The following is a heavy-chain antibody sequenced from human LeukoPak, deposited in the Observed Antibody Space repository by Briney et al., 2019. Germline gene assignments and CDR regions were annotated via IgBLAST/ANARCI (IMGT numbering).Heavy chain of an antibody. V-gene: IGHV4-39*01. Sequence: PSETLSLTCTVSGGSISSSSYYWGWIRQPPGKGLEWIGSIYYSGSTYYNPSLKSRVTISVDTSKNQFSLKLSSVTAADTAMYYCARHTYSSSFDYWGQGTLVTVSS. CDR3: ARHTYSSSFDY. CDR1: GGSISSSSYY. D-gene: IGHD6-6*01. CDR2: IYYSGST. J-gene: IGHJ4*02.